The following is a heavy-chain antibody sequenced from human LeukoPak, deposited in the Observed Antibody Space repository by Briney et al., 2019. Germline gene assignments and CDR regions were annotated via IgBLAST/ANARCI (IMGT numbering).Heavy chain of an antibody. CDR1: AFSFGTYT. V-gene: IGHV3-21*01. CDR3: ASGYCSDGSCYFLDY. J-gene: IGHJ4*02. CDR2: ISSSSAYI. Sequence: PGGSLRLSCAASAFSFGTYTMNWVRQAPGKGLEWVSSISSSSAYIYYADSVKGRFTISRDNAKNSLSLQMNTLRAEDTAVYYCASGYCSDGSCYFLDYWGQGTLVAVSS. D-gene: IGHD2-15*01.